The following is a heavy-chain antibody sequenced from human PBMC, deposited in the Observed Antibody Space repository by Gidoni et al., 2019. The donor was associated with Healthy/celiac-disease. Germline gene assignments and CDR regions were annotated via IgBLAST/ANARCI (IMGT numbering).Heavy chain of an antibody. D-gene: IGHD3-10*01. CDR2: IIPILGIA. CDR3: AREGRHGAMGG. V-gene: IGHV1-69*08. CDR1: GGTFSSYT. J-gene: IGHJ4*02. Sequence: QVQLVQSGAEVKKPGSSVKVSCKASGGTFSSYTISWVRQAPGQGLEWMGRIIPILGIANYAQKFQGRVTITADKSTSTAYMELSSLRSEDTAVYYCAREGRHGAMGGWGQGTLVTVSS.